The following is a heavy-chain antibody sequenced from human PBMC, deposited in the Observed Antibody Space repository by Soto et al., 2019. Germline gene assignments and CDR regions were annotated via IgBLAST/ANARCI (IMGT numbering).Heavy chain of an antibody. CDR2: IIPIFGTA. V-gene: IGHV1-69*01. D-gene: IGHD2-2*01. J-gene: IGHJ6*02. Sequence: QVQLVQSGAEVKKPGSSVKVSCKAYGGTFSSYAISWVRQAPGQGLEWMGGIIPIFGTANYAQKFQGRVTITADESTSTAYMELSSLRSEDTAVYYCASEDIVVVPADIDYYYYYGMDVWGQGTTVTVSS. CDR1: GGTFSSYA. CDR3: ASEDIVVVPADIDYYYYYGMDV.